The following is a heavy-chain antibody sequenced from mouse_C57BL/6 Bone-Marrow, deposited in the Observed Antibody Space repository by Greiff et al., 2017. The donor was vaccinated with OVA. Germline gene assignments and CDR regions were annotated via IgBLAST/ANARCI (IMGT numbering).Heavy chain of an antibody. CDR2: IDPEDGET. J-gene: IGHJ1*03. V-gene: IGHV14-2*01. CDR3: ARGYGSSLWYFDV. D-gene: IGHD1-1*01. Sequence: EVQLQQSGAELVKPGASVKLSCTASGFNITDYYMHWVKQRTEQGLEWIGRIDPEDGETKYAPKFPGKATITADPSSNTAYLQLSSLTSEDSAVYDCARGYGSSLWYFDVWGTGTTVTVSS. CDR1: GFNITDYY.